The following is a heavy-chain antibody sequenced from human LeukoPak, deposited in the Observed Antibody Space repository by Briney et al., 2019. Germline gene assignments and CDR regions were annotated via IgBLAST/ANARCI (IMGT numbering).Heavy chain of an antibody. D-gene: IGHD6-13*01. J-gene: IGHJ4*02. CDR2: IIPIFGTA. Sequence: GASVKVSCKXSGGTFSSYAISWVRQAPGQGLEWMGGIIPIFGTANYAQKFQGRVTITTDESTSTAYMELSSLRSEDTAVYYCARDGGIAAAGLYWGQGTLVTVSS. CDR1: GGTFSSYA. CDR3: ARDGGIAAAGLY. V-gene: IGHV1-69*05.